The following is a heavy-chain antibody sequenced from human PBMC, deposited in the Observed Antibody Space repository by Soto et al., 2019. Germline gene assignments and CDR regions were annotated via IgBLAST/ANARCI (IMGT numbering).Heavy chain of an antibody. Sequence: SETLSLTCAVSSGSISSSNWWSWVRQPPGKGLEWIGEIYHSGSTNYNPSLKSRVTISVDKSKNQFSLKLSSVTAADTAVYYCARDLAGWNYGEFDYWGQGTLVTVSS. CDR2: IYHSGST. CDR1: SGSISSSNW. V-gene: IGHV4-4*02. CDR3: ARDLAGWNYGEFDY. J-gene: IGHJ4*02. D-gene: IGHD1-7*01.